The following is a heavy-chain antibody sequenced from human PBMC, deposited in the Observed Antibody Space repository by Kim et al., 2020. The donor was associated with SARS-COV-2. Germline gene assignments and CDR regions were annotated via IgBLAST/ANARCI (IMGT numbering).Heavy chain of an antibody. V-gene: IGHV4-30-2*04. D-gene: IGHD6-6*01. J-gene: IGHJ5*02. Sequence: NPSLKSRVTISVDTSKNQFSLKLSSVTAADTAVYYCAREGSSSSENWFDPWGQGTLVIVSS. CDR3: AREGSSSSENWFDP.